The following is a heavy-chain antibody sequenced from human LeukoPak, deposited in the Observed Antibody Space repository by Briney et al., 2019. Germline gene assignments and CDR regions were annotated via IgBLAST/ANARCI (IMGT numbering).Heavy chain of an antibody. J-gene: IGHJ4*02. CDR2: ISYDGSNK. D-gene: IGHD4-17*01. CDR1: GFTFSSYA. V-gene: IGHV3-30*04. Sequence: GGSLRLSCAASGFTFSSYAMHWVRQAPGKGLEWVAVISYDGSNKYYADSVKGRFTISRDNSKNTLYLQMNSLRAEDTAVYYCATDIPGDEGVGVGYWGQGTPVTVSS. CDR3: ATDIPGDEGVGVGY.